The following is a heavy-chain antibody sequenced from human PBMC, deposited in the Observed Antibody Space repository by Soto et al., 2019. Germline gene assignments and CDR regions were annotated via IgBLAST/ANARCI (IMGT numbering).Heavy chain of an antibody. CDR1: GGSLSSGGFY. CDR2: IYYSGST. V-gene: IGHV4-31*03. J-gene: IGHJ4*02. Sequence: SAPLSLTCTVSGGSLSSGGFYWSWIHQHPGKGLEWIGYIYYSGSTYYRPSLKSRVTISVDTSKNQFSLRLSSVTAADTAVYYCARSGLHDSSGYFYDSWGQGTLVTVSS. CDR3: ARSGLHDSSGYFYDS. D-gene: IGHD3-22*01.